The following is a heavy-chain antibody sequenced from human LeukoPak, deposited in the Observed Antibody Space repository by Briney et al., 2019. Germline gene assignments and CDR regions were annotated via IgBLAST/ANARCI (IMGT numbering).Heavy chain of an antibody. D-gene: IGHD6-13*01. CDR3: ARVHSSSWYDWFDP. Sequence: ASVKVSCKASGYTFTSYGISWVRQAPGQGLEWMGWISAYNGNTNYAQKLQGRVTMTTATSTSTAYMELRSLRSDDTAVYYCARVHSSSWYDWFDPWGQGTLVTVSS. CDR2: ISAYNGNT. J-gene: IGHJ5*02. CDR1: GYTFTSYG. V-gene: IGHV1-18*01.